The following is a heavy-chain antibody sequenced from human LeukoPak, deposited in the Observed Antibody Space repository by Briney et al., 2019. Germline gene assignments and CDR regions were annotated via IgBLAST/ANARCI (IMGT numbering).Heavy chain of an antibody. J-gene: IGHJ4*02. CDR1: GFTFSSYG. Sequence: AGGSLRLSCAASGFTFSSYGMHWVRQAPGKGLEWVAFIRYDGSNKYYADSVKGRFTTSRDNSKNTLYLQMNSLRAEDTAVYYCAKDLRPLTYYYDSSGLNRGQGTLVTVSS. D-gene: IGHD3-22*01. CDR2: IRYDGSNK. V-gene: IGHV3-30*02. CDR3: AKDLRPLTYYYDSSGLN.